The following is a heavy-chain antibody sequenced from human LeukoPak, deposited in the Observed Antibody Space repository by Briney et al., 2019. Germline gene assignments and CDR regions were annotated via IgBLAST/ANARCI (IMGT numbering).Heavy chain of an antibody. D-gene: IGHD3-10*01. Sequence: ASVKVSCKASGYTFTSYAMHWVRQAPGQRLEWMGWINAGNGNTKYSQEFQGRVTMTSDTSASTVYMDLSSLRSEDTAIYYCARGGKWFGELLPAPFDSWGQGTLVTVSS. CDR1: GYTFTSYA. J-gene: IGHJ4*02. CDR3: ARGGKWFGELLPAPFDS. V-gene: IGHV1-3*01. CDR2: INAGNGNT.